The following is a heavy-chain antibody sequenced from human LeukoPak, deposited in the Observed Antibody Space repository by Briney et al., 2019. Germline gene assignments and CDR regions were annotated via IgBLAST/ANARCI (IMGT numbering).Heavy chain of an antibody. CDR2: IKQDGSEK. CDR3: ASETTVPMYYFDY. Sequence: GGSLRLSCAASGFTFSSYWMSWVRQAPGKGLEWVANIKQDGSEKYYVDSVKGRFTISRDNAKNSLYLQMNSLRAEDTAVYYCASETTVPMYYFDYWGQGTLVTVSS. D-gene: IGHD4-17*01. V-gene: IGHV3-7*01. CDR1: GFTFSSYW. J-gene: IGHJ4*02.